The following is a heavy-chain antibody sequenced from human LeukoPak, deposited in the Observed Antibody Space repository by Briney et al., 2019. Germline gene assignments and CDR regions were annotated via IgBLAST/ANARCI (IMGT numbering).Heavy chain of an antibody. CDR3: ATGYRGYSYGHDY. D-gene: IGHD5-18*01. CDR2: FDPEDGET. Sequence: GSVTVSCKVSGYTLTELAMHWVRQAPGKGLEWMGGFDPEDGETIYAQKFQGRVTMTEDTSTDTAYMELSSLRSEDTAVYYCATGYRGYSYGHDYWGQGTLVTVAS. V-gene: IGHV1-24*01. J-gene: IGHJ4*02. CDR1: GYTLTELA.